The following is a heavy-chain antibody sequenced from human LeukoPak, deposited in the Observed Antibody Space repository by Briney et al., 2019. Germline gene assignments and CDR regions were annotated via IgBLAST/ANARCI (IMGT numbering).Heavy chain of an antibody. J-gene: IGHJ4*02. D-gene: IGHD5-24*01. CDR1: GFTFSSYS. Sequence: PGGSLRHSCAASGFTFSSYSMNWVRQAPGKGLEWVSYISSSSSTIYCADSVKGRFTISRDNAKNSLYLQMNSLRAEETAVYYCVSERRDGYNSEIYWGQGTLVTVSS. CDR2: ISSSSSTI. CDR3: VSERRDGYNSEIY. V-gene: IGHV3-48*01.